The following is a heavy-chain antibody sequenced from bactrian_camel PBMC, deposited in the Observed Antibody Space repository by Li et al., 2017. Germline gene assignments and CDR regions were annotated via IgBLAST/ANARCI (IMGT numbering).Heavy chain of an antibody. CDR2: IYTGDNSA. D-gene: IGHD6*01. CDR1: GDPSRTNS. V-gene: IGHV3S54*01. Sequence: HVQLVESGGGSVQAGGSPKLSCDGRGDPSRTNSMAWFRQAPGKEREGVALIYTGDNSAYYDDSVKGRFTISLDNAKNILYLQMDSLKREDTAMYYCAADVSQLAAYTVSTLKCGEKVGVQGKGTQVTVS. J-gene: IGHJ4*01.